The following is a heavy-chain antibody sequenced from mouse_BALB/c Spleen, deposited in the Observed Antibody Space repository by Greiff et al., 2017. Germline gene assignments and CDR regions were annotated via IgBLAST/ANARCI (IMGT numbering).Heavy chain of an antibody. Sequence: EVKLVESGPGLVKPSQSLSLTCSVTGYSITSGYYWNWIRQFPGNKLEWMGYISYDGSNNYNPSLKNRISITRDTSKNQFFLKLNSVTTEDTATYYCAREEGNYNAMDYWGQGTSVTVSS. CDR1: GYSITSGYY. J-gene: IGHJ4*01. CDR2: ISYDGSN. D-gene: IGHD2-1*01. CDR3: AREEGNYNAMDY. V-gene: IGHV3-6*02.